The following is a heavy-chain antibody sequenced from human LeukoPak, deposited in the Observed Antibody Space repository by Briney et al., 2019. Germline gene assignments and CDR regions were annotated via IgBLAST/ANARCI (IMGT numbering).Heavy chain of an antibody. D-gene: IGHD3-9*01. Sequence: PGGSLRLSCAAAGCAFNGFAMCWVRQTPGKGLEWVSSITSTGESTYYADSLRGRFTISRDNSGDTLYLQMNSLRTEDSAIYYCAKRLSEGYFGKLIFDFWGQGALVTVSS. J-gene: IGHJ4*02. CDR3: AKRLSEGYFGKLIFDF. CDR2: ITSTGEST. CDR1: GCAFNGFA. V-gene: IGHV3-23*01.